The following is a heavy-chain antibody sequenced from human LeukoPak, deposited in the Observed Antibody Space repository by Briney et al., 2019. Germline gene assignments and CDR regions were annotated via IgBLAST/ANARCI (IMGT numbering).Heavy chain of an antibody. D-gene: IGHD2-21*01. CDR2: IYHSGST. CDR3: ARRVGVALDY. CDR1: GYSISSGYY. V-gene: IGHV4-38-2*02. J-gene: IGHJ4*02. Sequence: SETLSLTCTISGYSISSGYYWGWIRQPPGKGLEWIGSIYHSGSTYYNPSLKSRVTISVDTSKNQFSLKLSSVTAADTAVYYCARRVGVALDYWGQGTLVTVSS.